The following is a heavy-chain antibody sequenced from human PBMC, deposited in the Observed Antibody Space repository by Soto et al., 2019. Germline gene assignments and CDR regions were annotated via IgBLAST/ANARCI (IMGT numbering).Heavy chain of an antibody. J-gene: IGHJ4*02. Sequence: SETLSLTYDVSGDTISTGGYTWAWIRQPPGKALEWIGHTYHSGNPYYNPSLKSRVIISVDRSKNQFSLTVEDTAIYYCASLDTARIQIAGYWGQGIQVTVSS. V-gene: IGHV4-30-2*01. CDR3: ASLDTARIQIAGY. CDR1: GDTISTGGYT. CDR2: TYHSGNP. D-gene: IGHD5-18*01.